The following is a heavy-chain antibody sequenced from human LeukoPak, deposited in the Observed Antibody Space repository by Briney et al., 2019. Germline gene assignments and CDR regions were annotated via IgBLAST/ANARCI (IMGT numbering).Heavy chain of an antibody. J-gene: IGHJ4*02. CDR3: AREAGYSSSRGHGY. V-gene: IGHV4-39*07. Sequence: SETLSLTCTVSGGSISSNGHYWGWIRQPPGKGLEWIGHIYHSGSTYYNASLKSRVTISVDTSKHQFSLKLSSVTAADTAVYYCAREAGYSSSRGHGYWGQGTLVTVSS. CDR1: GGSISSNGHY. CDR2: IYHSGST. D-gene: IGHD6-13*01.